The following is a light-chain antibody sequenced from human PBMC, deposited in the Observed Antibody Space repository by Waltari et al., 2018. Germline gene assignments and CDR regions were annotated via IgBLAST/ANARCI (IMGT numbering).Light chain of an antibody. CDR1: QSASKY. CDR3: QKYESLPAT. J-gene: IGKJ1*01. V-gene: IGKV3-20*01. Sequence: EIVLTQSPGSLSLSPGERATLSCRASQSASKYLAWYQQKPGQAPRLLIYHASSMATGIPDRFSGSGFGTDFSLTISRLEPEDFAVYYCQKYESLPATFGQGTKVEIK. CDR2: HAS.